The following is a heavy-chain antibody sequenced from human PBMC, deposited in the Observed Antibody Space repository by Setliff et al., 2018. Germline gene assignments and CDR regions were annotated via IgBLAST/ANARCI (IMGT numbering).Heavy chain of an antibody. CDR3: ATSTITTYYFDY. CDR2: VNSGVSA. V-gene: IGHV3-23*01. J-gene: IGHJ4*01. D-gene: IGHD4-4*01. CDR1: GFAFTSYY. Sequence: GGSLRLSCVTSGFAFTSYYMTWVRQAPGKGLEWVASVNSGVSADYTDSVKGRFTISRDNSRNTLYLQMKSLRAEDTAIYYCATSTITTYYFDYWGHGTLVTVSS.